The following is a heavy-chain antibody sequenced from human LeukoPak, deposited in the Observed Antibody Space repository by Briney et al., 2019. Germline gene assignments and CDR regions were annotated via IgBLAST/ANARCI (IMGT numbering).Heavy chain of an antibody. J-gene: IGHJ4*02. CDR2: ISSSSSYI. V-gene: IGHV3-21*01. CDR3: ARQRGYSGYDKDFDY. CDR1: GFTFSSYS. Sequence: GGSLRLSYAASGFTFSSYSMNWVRQAPGKGLEWVSSISSSSSYIYYADSVKGRFTISRDNAKNSLYLQMNSLRAEDTAVYYCARQRGYSGYDKDFDYWGQGTLVTVSS. D-gene: IGHD5-12*01.